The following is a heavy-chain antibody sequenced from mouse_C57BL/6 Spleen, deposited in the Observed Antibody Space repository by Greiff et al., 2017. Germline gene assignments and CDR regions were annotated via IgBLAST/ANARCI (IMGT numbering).Heavy chain of an antibody. D-gene: IGHD1-1*01. CDR2: FYPGSGSI. CDR3: ARHEDPYYYGSQAWFAY. CDR1: GYTFTEYT. J-gene: IGHJ3*01. Sequence: QVQLQQSGAELVKPGASVKLSCKASGYTFTEYTIHWVKQRSGQGLEWIGWFYPGSGSIKYNEKFKDKATLTADKSSSTVYMELSRLTSEDSAVYFCARHEDPYYYGSQAWFAYWGQGTLVTVSA. V-gene: IGHV1-62-2*01.